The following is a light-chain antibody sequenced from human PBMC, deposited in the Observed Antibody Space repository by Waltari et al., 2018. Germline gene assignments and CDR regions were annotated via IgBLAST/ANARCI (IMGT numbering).Light chain of an antibody. V-gene: IGLV2-14*01. J-gene: IGLJ1*01. CDR3: ISYTSSGTYV. CDR1: SSDVGGSNY. CDR2: DVT. Sequence: QSALTQPASVSGAPGQSIAFSSTGTSSDVGGSNYVSWYQQHPGKAPKPMIYDVTKRPSGISNRFSGSKSGYTASLTISGLQAEDEADYYCISYTSSGTYVFGTGTKVTVL.